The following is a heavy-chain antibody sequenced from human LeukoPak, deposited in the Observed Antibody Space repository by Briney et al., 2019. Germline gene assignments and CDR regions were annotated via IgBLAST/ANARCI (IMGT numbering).Heavy chain of an antibody. J-gene: IGHJ4*02. V-gene: IGHV3-74*03. D-gene: IGHD3-16*01. CDR3: ARAPYGDNGYTAEVADY. Sequence: GGSLRLPCAASEFSFSTTWMHWVRQPPGQGLVWVARITSDGTSTSYAESVKGRFTISRDNSKNTLYLQMNSLRAEDTAVYYCARAPYGDNGYTAEVADYWGQGTLVTVSS. CDR2: ITSDGTST. CDR1: EFSFSTTW.